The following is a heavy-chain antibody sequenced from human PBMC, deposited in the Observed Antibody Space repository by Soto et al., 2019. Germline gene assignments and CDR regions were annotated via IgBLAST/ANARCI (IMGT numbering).Heavy chain of an antibody. D-gene: IGHD3-3*01. Sequence: GGSLRLSCAASGFTFSSYAMSWVRQAPGKGLEWVSAISGSGGSTYYADSVKGRFTISRDNSKNTLYLQMNSLRAEDTAVYYCAKDPRITIFGVVIGGDAFDIWGQGTMVTVS. CDR1: GFTFSSYA. J-gene: IGHJ3*02. CDR3: AKDPRITIFGVVIGGDAFDI. CDR2: ISGSGGST. V-gene: IGHV3-23*01.